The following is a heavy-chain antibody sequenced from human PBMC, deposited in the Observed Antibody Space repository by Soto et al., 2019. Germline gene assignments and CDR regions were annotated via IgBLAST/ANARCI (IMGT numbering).Heavy chain of an antibody. D-gene: IGHD5-12*01. Sequence: SETLSLTCAVYGGSFSGYYWSWIRQPPGKGLEWIGEINHSGSTNYNPSLKSRVTILVDTSKNQFSLKLSSVTAADTAVYYCARGPGGYPPSYGGQGTLVTVSS. CDR1: GGSFSGYY. V-gene: IGHV4-34*01. CDR2: INHSGST. J-gene: IGHJ4*02. CDR3: ARGPGGYPPSY.